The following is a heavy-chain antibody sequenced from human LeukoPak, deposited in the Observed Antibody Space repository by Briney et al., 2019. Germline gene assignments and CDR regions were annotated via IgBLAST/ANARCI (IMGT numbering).Heavy chain of an antibody. CDR1: EFSVGSNY. V-gene: IGHV3-53*01. J-gene: IGHJ4*02. Sequence: QAGGSLRLSCAASEFSVGSNYMTWVRQAPGKGLEWVSLIYSGGSTYYADSVKGWFSISRDNSKNTLYLQMNSLRVEDTAVYYCAKAPSSCGGDCYLIFDYWGQGTLVTVSS. D-gene: IGHD2-21*02. CDR3: AKAPSSCGGDCYLIFDY. CDR2: IYSGGST.